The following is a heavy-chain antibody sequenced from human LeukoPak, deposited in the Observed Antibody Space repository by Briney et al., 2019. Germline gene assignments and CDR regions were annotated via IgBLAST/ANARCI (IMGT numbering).Heavy chain of an antibody. D-gene: IGHD6-6*01. Sequence: SGRTLVNPTQTLTLTCTFSGFSLSTSRVGVGWIRQPPGKALEWLALIYRNDDKGYSPSLKSRLTITKDTSKSQVVLRVTNMDPVDTGTYYCARRLTGSSFDYWGQGTLVAVSS. CDR1: GFSLSTSRVG. CDR3: ARRLTGSSFDY. CDR2: IYRNDDK. V-gene: IGHV2-5*01. J-gene: IGHJ4*02.